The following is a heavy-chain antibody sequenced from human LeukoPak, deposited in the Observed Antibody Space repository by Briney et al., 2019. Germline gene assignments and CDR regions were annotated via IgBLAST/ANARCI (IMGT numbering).Heavy chain of an antibody. J-gene: IGHJ4*02. D-gene: IGHD3-22*01. V-gene: IGHV3-30*02. Sequence: GGSLRLSCAASGFTFSSHGMHWVRQAPGKGLEWVAFIRYDGSNKYYGDSVKGRFTISRDNSKNTLYLQMNSLRAEDTAVYYCAKRADYHGSSGYTPFDYWGQGTLVTVSS. CDR3: AKRADYHGSSGYTPFDY. CDR1: GFTFSSHG. CDR2: IRYDGSNK.